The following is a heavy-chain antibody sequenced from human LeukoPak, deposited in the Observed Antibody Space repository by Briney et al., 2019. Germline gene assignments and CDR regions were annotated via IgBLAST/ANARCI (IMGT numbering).Heavy chain of an antibody. V-gene: IGHV3-48*01. CDR3: AKRESYYYYHMDV. D-gene: IGHD3-10*01. J-gene: IGHJ6*03. Sequence: GGSLRLSCAASGFTFSSYSMNWVRQAPGKGLEWVSYISSSSSTIYYADSVKGRFTISRDNSKNTLYLQMNSLRAEDTAVYYCAKRESYYYYHMDVWGKGTTVTVSS. CDR1: GFTFSSYS. CDR2: ISSSSSTI.